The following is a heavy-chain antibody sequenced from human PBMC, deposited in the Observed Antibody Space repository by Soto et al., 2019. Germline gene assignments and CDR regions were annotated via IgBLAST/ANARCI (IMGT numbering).Heavy chain of an antibody. CDR2: ISSTSAYT. CDR1: GLTFGDYY. CDR3: ARNKRDLRFLEWSYYFDY. V-gene: IGHV3-11*06. Sequence: GGSLRLSCAASGLTFGDYYMTWVRQAPGKGLEWISYISSTSAYTNYADSVKGRFTISRDNSKSTLYLQMNSLRAEDTAVYYCARNKRDLRFLEWSYYFDYWGQGTLVTVSS. D-gene: IGHD3-3*01. J-gene: IGHJ4*02.